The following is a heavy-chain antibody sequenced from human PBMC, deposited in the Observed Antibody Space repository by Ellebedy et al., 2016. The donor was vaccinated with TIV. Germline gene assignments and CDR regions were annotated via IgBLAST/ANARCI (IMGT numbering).Heavy chain of an antibody. CDR1: GFTFSSYA. D-gene: IGHD1-26*01. CDR2: IGDDAVAT. V-gene: IGHV3-23*01. Sequence: GESLKISCAGSGFTFSSYAMSWVRQAPGEGLEWVSAIGDDAVATHYADSVKGRFTISRDNFGNMLYLQMNSLGAEETAVYYCAREGGTYYSAHFDQWGQGTPVTVSS. J-gene: IGHJ4*02. CDR3: AREGGTYYSAHFDQ.